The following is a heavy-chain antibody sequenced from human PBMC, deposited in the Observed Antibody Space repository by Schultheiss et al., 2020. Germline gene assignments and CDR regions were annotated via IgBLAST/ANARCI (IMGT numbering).Heavy chain of an antibody. J-gene: IGHJ5*02. CDR1: GYTFTSYG. Sequence: ASVKVSCKASGYTFTSYGISWVRQAPGQGLEWMGWISAYNGNTNYAQKLQGRVTMTTDTSTSTAYMELRSLRSDDTAVHYCARDLYQPRTMTNWFDPWGQGTLVTVSS. CDR2: ISAYNGNT. CDR3: ARDLYQPRTMTNWFDP. D-gene: IGHD3-22*01. V-gene: IGHV1-18*01.